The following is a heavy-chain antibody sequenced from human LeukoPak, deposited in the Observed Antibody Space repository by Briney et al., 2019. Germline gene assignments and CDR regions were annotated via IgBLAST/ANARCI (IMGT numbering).Heavy chain of an antibody. D-gene: IGHD2-2*01. CDR1: GGTFSSYA. V-gene: IGHV1-69*04. CDR2: IIPILGIA. CDR3: ARERVVPAAMLLGEPNWFDH. J-gene: IGHJ5*02. Sequence: SVKVSCKASGGTFSSYAISWVRQAPGQGLEWMGRIIPILGIANYAQKFQGRVTITADKSTSTAYMELSSLRSEDTAVYYCARERVVPAAMLLGEPNWFDHWGQGTLVTVSS.